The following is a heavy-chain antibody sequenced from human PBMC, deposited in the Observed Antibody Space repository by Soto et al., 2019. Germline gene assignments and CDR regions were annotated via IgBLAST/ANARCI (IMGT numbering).Heavy chain of an antibody. D-gene: IGHD3-9*01. Sequence: GGSLRLSCAASGFTFSSYSMNWVRQAPGKGLEWVSYISSSSSTIYYADSVKGRFTISRDNAKNSLYLQMNSLRAEDTAVYYCTRDRYYDILTGYPDYYYYYMDVWGKGTTVTVSS. V-gene: IGHV3-48*01. CDR3: TRDRYYDILTGYPDYYYYYMDV. CDR2: ISSSSSTI. CDR1: GFTFSSYS. J-gene: IGHJ6*03.